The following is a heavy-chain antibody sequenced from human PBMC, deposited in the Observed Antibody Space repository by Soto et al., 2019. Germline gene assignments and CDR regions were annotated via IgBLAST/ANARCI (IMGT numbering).Heavy chain of an antibody. D-gene: IGHD2-15*01. CDR3: ARVARAYVVYYYYMDV. CDR1: GYTFTSYD. J-gene: IGHJ6*03. V-gene: IGHV1-8*01. CDR2: MNPNSGNT. Sequence: ASVKVSCKASGYTFTSYDINWVRQATGQGLEWMGWMNPNSGNTGYAQKFQGRVTMTRNASISTAYMELSSLRSEDTAVYYCARVARAYVVYYYYMDVWGKGTTVTVSS.